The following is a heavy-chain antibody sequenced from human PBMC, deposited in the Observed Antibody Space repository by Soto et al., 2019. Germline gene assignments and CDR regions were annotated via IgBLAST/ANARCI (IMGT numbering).Heavy chain of an antibody. CDR2: INHSGST. Sequence: SETLSLTCAVYGASFSVYYWGWIRQPPGKGLEWIGEINHSGSTTNIATINSGVTLSVRTTKNQVSLKLSSVTAADTAVSYCARVYYYDSSGYYPFDYWGQGTLVTVSS. CDR3: ARVYYYDSSGYYPFDY. D-gene: IGHD3-22*01. J-gene: IGHJ4*02. V-gene: IGHV4-34*01. CDR1: GASFSVYY.